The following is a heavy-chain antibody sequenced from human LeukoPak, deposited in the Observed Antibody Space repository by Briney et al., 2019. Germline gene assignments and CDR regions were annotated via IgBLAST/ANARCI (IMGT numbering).Heavy chain of an antibody. J-gene: IGHJ5*02. CDR1: GGSISSSSYY. Sequence: PSETLSLTCTVSGGSISSSSYYWGWIRQPPGKGLEWIGSIYYSGSTYYNPSLKSRVTISVDTSKNQFSLKLSSVTAADTAVYYCAGQRPWFDPWGQGTLVTVSS. V-gene: IGHV4-39*01. CDR3: AGQRPWFDP. CDR2: IYYSGST.